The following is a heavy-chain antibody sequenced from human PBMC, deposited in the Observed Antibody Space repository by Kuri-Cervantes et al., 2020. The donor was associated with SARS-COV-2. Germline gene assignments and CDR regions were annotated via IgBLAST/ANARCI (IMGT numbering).Heavy chain of an antibody. CDR3: AAGNLSVGY. D-gene: IGHD4-23*01. CDR2: ISSSGSTI. V-gene: IGHV3-48*04. Sequence: GGSLRLSCAASGFTFSGHWIHWVRQAPGKGLEWVSYISSSGSTIYYADSVKGRFTISRDNAKNSLYLQMNSLRSEDSAMYYCAAGNLSVGYWGQGTLVTVSS. J-gene: IGHJ4*02. CDR1: GFTFSGHW.